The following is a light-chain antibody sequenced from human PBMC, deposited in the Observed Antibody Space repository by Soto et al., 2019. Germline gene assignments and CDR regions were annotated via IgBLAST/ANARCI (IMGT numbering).Light chain of an antibody. J-gene: IGKJ2*01. Sequence: DIQMTQSPSSLSASVGDRVTITCRASQSISSYLNWYQHKPGKAPKLLIYAASSLQSGVPSRFSGSGSGTDFTLTISSLQPEDFATYYCQHSYSTPPYTVGQGTKLEIK. CDR1: QSISSY. CDR3: QHSYSTPPYT. CDR2: AAS. V-gene: IGKV1-39*01.